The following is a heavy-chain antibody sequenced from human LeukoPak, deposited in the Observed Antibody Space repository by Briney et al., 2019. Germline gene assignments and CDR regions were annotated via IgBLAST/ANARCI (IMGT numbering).Heavy chain of an antibody. CDR2: INPSDGST. CDR3: ARASAATITIYYHYAMDV. Sequence: ASVKVSCKASGYTFTYHYIHWVRQAPGQGLEWMGIINPSDGSTTYAQKFQGRVTMTRDTSTSTVYMELSSLRSADTAVYYCARASAATITIYYHYAMDVWGQGTTVTVSS. D-gene: IGHD5-12*01. J-gene: IGHJ6*02. V-gene: IGHV1-46*01. CDR1: GYTFTYHY.